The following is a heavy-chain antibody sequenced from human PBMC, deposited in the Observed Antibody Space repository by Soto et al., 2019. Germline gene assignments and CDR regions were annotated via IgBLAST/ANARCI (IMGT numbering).Heavy chain of an antibody. J-gene: IGHJ6*02. D-gene: IGHD1-1*01. V-gene: IGHV5-51*01. CDR3: AKHTTYYYYGMDV. CDR2: IYPGDSDV. Sequence: AGESLKISCEGSGYSFSSYWIAWVRQMPGKGLEWMGIIYPGDSDVRYSPYFQGQVTISADKSIRTAYLQWSSLKASDTAIYYCAKHTTYYYYGMDVWGLGTTVTVSS. CDR1: GYSFSSYW.